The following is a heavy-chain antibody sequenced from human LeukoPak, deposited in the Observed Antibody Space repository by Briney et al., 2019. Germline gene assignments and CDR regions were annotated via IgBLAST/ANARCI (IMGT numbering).Heavy chain of an antibody. CDR2: ISAYNGNT. CDR1: GYTFTSYG. Sequence: ASVKVSCKASGYTFTSYGISWVRQAPGQGLEWMGWISAYNGNTNYAQKLQGRVTMTTDTSTSTAYMELRSLRSDDTAVCYCARGDSGYCSGGSCFGMDVWDKGTTVTISS. D-gene: IGHD2-15*01. CDR3: ARGDSGYCSGGSCFGMDV. J-gene: IGHJ6*04. V-gene: IGHV1-18*01.